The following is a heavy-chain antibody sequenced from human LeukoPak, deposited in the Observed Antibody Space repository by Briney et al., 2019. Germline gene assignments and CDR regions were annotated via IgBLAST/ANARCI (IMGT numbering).Heavy chain of an antibody. D-gene: IGHD2-15*01. CDR1: GFTFSSYA. J-gene: IGHJ4*02. Sequence: GRSLSPSCAASGFTFSSYAMHWVRQAPGTGLEWVANINPAGSETYYVDPVKGRFSISRDNAKNLVYLQMNSLRAEDTAVYHCARFGYVAAVDVWGQGTPVTVSS. V-gene: IGHV3-7*01. CDR3: ARFGYVAAVDV. CDR2: INPAGSET.